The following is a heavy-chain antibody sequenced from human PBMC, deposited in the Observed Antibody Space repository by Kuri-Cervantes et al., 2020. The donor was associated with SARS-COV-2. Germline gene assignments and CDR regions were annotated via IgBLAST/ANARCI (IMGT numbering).Heavy chain of an antibody. CDR3: AGTCSVVVFATGPDYFDY. J-gene: IGHJ4*02. V-gene: IGHV4-39*01. CDR1: GGSISSISYY. CDR2: IYYSGST. D-gene: IGHD2-21*01. Sequence: GSLKILCTVSGGSISSISYYWGWIRQRPGKGLEWVGSIYYSGSTYYNSSLKSRVTIFVDTSKNHFSLKLSSVTAADTAVYYCAGTCSVVVFATGPDYFDYWGQETLVTVSS.